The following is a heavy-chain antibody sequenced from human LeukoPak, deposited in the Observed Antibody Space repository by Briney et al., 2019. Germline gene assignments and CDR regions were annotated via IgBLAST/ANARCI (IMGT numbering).Heavy chain of an antibody. CDR2: ISSSSSTI. Sequence: GGSLRLSCAASGFTFSSYSMNWVRQAPGKGLEWVSYISSSSSTIYYADSVKGRFTISRDNAKNTLYLQMNSVRAEDTALYYCAKDTRITMVRGALDYWGQGTLVTVSS. D-gene: IGHD3-10*01. V-gene: IGHV3-48*01. CDR3: AKDTRITMVRGALDY. CDR1: GFTFSSYS. J-gene: IGHJ4*02.